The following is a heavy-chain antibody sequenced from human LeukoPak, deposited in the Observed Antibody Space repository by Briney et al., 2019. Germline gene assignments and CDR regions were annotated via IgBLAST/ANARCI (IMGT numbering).Heavy chain of an antibody. V-gene: IGHV3-53*01. CDR1: GFSVNNNY. CDR3: AREFRQTYSSGWSLDY. Sequence: GGSLRLSCAVSGFSVNNNYLSWVRQAPGKGLEWVSVIYGGSNNTHYADSVKGRFTISRDNSRNTVYLHMDSLRAEDTATYYCAREFRQTYSSGWSLDYWGQGTLVTVS. CDR2: IYGGSNNT. D-gene: IGHD6-19*01. J-gene: IGHJ4*02.